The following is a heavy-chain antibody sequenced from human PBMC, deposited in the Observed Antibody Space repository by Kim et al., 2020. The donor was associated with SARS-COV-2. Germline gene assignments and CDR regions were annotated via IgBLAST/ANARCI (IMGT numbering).Heavy chain of an antibody. CDR1: GGSISSSSYY. CDR3: ARQSFPYSSSSGWYYYYGMDV. D-gene: IGHD6-6*01. Sequence: SETLSLTCTVSGGSISSSSYYWGWIRQPPGKGLEWIGSIYYSGSTYYNPSLKSRVTISVDTSKNQFSLKLSSVTAADTAVYYCARQSFPYSSSSGWYYYYGMDVWGQGTTVTVSS. J-gene: IGHJ6*02. V-gene: IGHV4-39*01. CDR2: IYYSGST.